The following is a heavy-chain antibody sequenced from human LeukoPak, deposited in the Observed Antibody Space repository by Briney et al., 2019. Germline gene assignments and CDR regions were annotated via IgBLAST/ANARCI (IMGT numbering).Heavy chain of an antibody. CDR3: ARHGNYDFSSPYYYVMDV. J-gene: IGHJ6*02. CDR1: GGSISSSSYY. Sequence: SETLSLTCTVSGGSISSSSYYWSWIRQPPGKGLEWIGYIYYSGSTNYNPSLKSRVTISVDTSKNQFSLKLSSVTAADTAVYYCARHGNYDFSSPYYYVMDVWGQGTTVTVSS. D-gene: IGHD3-3*01. CDR2: IYYSGST. V-gene: IGHV4-61*05.